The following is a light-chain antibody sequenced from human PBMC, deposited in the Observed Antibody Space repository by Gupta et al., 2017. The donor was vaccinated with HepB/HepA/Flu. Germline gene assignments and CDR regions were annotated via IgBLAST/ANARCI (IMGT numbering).Light chain of an antibody. CDR2: ASS. V-gene: IGKV1-39*01. CDR3: KRRHDAPWR. CDR1: LAISNY. J-gene: IGKJ1*01. Sequence: DIQMTQSPSSLSASVGDTVTITCRASLAISNYSNCYQQNPGKSPKLLIYASSRSESGVPSRFSGGGSGTGFTLTISMLHPDDFANYYCKRRHDAPWRFGQGTKLEVK.